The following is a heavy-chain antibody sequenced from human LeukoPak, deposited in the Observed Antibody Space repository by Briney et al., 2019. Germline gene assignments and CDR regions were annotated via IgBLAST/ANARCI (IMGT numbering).Heavy chain of an antibody. CDR2: IIPIFGTA. CDR3: ASGQDVPRDEFDY. D-gene: IGHD3-16*01. J-gene: IGHJ4*02. CDR1: GGTVISYA. V-gene: IGHV1-69*13. Sequence: VASVKVSCKASGGTVISYAISWGGQAPGQGREWMGGIIPIFGTANYAQKFQGRVTITADESTSTAYMELSSLRSEDTAVYYCASGQDVPRDEFDYWGQGTLVTVSS.